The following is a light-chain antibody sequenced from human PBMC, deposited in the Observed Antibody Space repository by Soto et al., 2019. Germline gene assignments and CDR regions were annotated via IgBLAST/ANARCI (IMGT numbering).Light chain of an antibody. J-gene: IGKJ4*01. CDR2: TTS. CDR3: QQSYSTPLT. V-gene: IGKV1-39*01. Sequence: DIQMTQSPSSLSASVGDRVTITCRASQSISSHLNWYQLKPGKAPKLLIYTTSTLQSGVPLRFRGSGSGTDFTLTIITLQPDDFATYYCQQSYSTPLTFGGGTKVQIK. CDR1: QSISSH.